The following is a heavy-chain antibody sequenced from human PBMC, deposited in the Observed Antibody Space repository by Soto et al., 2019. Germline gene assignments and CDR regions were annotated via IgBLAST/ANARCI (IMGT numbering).Heavy chain of an antibody. D-gene: IGHD3-16*01. Sequence: QVQLVESGGGVVQPGRSLRLSCATSGFTFRSCGMHWVRQAPGKGLEWVAVLWYDGVNRYYADSVKGRFTISRDNSKNTLFLQMNSLRADDTAVYYFARDLGRTWASRNDALDVWGRGTMVTVSS. CDR1: GFTFRSCG. V-gene: IGHV3-33*01. CDR3: ARDLGRTWASRNDALDV. J-gene: IGHJ3*01. CDR2: LWYDGVNR.